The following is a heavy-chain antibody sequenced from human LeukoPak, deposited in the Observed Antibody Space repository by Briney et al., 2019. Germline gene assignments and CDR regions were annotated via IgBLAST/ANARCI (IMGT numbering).Heavy chain of an antibody. V-gene: IGHV1-2*02. CDR3: ARDRGGSYSVFDY. J-gene: IGHJ4*02. CDR2: INPNSGGT. Sequence: ASVKVSCTASGYTFTGYYMHWVRQAPGQGLEWMGWINPNSGGTNYAQKFQGRVTMTRDTSISTAYMELSRLRSDDTAVYYCARDRGGSYSVFDYWGQGTLVTVSS. D-gene: IGHD1-26*01. CDR1: GYTFTGYY.